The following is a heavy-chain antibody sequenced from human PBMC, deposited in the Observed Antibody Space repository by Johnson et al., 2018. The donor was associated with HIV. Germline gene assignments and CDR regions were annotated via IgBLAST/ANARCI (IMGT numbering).Heavy chain of an antibody. CDR1: GFTFDDYA. V-gene: IGHV3-9*01. Sequence: VQLVESGGGLVQPGRSLRLSCAASGFTFDDYAMHWVRQAPGKGLEWVSGISWNSGSIGYADSVKGRFTISRDNAKNTLYLQMNSLRADDTGVYFCARGREDSWGQGTMVTVSS. J-gene: IGHJ3*01. CDR2: ISWNSGSI. CDR3: ARGREDS. D-gene: IGHD1-26*01.